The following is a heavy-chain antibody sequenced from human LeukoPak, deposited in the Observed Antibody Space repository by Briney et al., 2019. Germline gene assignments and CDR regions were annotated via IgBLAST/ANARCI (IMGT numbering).Heavy chain of an antibody. CDR2: IIPIFGTA. D-gene: IGHD1-1*01. CDR3: ARGPTGMTEMWTDCYYYMDV. J-gene: IGHJ6*03. CDR1: GGTFSSYA. Sequence: SVKVSCKASGGTFSSYAISWGRQAPGQGLEWVGGIIPIFGTANYAQTFQGRVTITADKSTSTAYMELSSLRSEDTAGYYCARGPTGMTEMWTDCYYYMDVWGKGTTVTVSS. V-gene: IGHV1-69*06.